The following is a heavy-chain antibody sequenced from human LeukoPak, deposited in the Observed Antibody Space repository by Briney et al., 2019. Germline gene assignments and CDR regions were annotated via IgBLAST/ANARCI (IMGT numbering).Heavy chain of an antibody. CDR1: GFTFSSYA. CDR3: AKLSDFWSGYSDY. J-gene: IGHJ4*02. CDR2: ISGSGGST. V-gene: IGHV3-23*01. Sequence: PGGSLRLSCAASGFTFSSYAMSWVRQAPGKGLEWVSAISGSGGSTYYADSVKGRFTISSDNSKNTLYLQMNSLRAEDTAVYYCAKLSDFWSGYSDYWGQGTLVTVSS. D-gene: IGHD3-3*01.